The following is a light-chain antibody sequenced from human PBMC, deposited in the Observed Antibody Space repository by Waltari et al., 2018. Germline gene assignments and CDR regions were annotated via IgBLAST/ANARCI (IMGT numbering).Light chain of an antibody. J-gene: IGKJ2*01. CDR2: KAS. Sequence: DIQMTQSPSTLSASVGDTVTITCRASQSITTWLAWYQQKPGKAPNLLIYKASSLQSGVPSRFSGSGSGTEFTLTISSLQPDDFATYYCQQYNSYAEYTFGQGTKLEIK. V-gene: IGKV1-5*03. CDR1: QSITTW. CDR3: QQYNSYAEYT.